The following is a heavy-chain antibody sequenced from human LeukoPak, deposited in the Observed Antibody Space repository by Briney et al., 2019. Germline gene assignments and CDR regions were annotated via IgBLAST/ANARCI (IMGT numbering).Heavy chain of an antibody. V-gene: IGHV3-7*01. CDR3: AGVSRSGYYGEY. J-gene: IGHJ4*02. CDR1: GFTFTRYW. D-gene: IGHD3-3*01. CDR2: IKQDGSEQ. Sequence: GGSLRLSCAASGFTFTRYWMAWVRQAPGKGLEWVANIKQDGSEQYHVDSVRGRFTMSRDNTKNIVFLQMDSLTVEDTAVYYYAGVSRSGYYGEYRGQGTTVTVSS.